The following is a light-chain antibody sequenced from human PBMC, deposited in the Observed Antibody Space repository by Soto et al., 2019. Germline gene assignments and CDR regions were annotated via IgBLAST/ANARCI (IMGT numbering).Light chain of an antibody. J-gene: IGKJ5*01. CDR3: QQYNSWPPIT. Sequence: DILLTQSPGTLSLSPGERATLSCRASQSISSSTYLAGYQQKPGQAPRLLIYGASSRSKSIADRCSGSGSGTEFTLSISSLLYEDFAVYYCQQYNSWPPITFGQGTRLEI. CDR1: QSISSSTY. CDR2: GAS. V-gene: IGKV3-15*01.